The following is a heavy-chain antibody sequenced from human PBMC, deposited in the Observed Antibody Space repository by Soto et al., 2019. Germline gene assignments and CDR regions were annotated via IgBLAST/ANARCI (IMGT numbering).Heavy chain of an antibody. CDR1: GFTFSSYA. D-gene: IGHD5-18*01. J-gene: IGHJ6*02. Sequence: GSLRLSCAASGFTFSSYAMHWVRQAPGKGLEWVAVISYDGSNKYYADSVKGRFTISRDNSKNTLYLQMNSLRAEDTAVYYCAREGEDTAMVMRYGMDVWGQGTTVTVSS. V-gene: IGHV3-30-3*01. CDR3: AREGEDTAMVMRYGMDV. CDR2: ISYDGSNK.